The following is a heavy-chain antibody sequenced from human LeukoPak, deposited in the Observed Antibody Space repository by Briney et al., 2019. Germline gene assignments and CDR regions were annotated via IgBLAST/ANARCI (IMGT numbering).Heavy chain of an antibody. Sequence: PGGSLRLSCAASGFTFSTYWMSWVRQAPAKGLEWVANIKQDGSGKYCVDSVKGRFTISRDNAKNSLYLQMNSLRAEDTAVYYCARLRGYSFRVIETYYYMDVWGKGTTVTVSS. CDR2: IKQDGSGK. D-gene: IGHD5-18*01. CDR3: ARLRGYSFRVIETYYYMDV. CDR1: GFTFSTYW. V-gene: IGHV3-7*01. J-gene: IGHJ6*03.